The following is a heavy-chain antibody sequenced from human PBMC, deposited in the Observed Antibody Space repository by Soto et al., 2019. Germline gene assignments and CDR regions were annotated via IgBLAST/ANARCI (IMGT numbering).Heavy chain of an antibody. CDR3: ARGNYYYGSGSYSALGY. V-gene: IGHV1-69*01. J-gene: IGHJ4*02. Sequence: QVQLVQSGAEVKKPGSSVKVSCKASGGTFSSYAISWVRQAPGQGLEWMGGIIPIFGTANYAQKFQGRATITADESTSTAYMELSSLRSEDTAVYYCARGNYYYGSGSYSALGYWGQGTLVTVSS. D-gene: IGHD3-10*01. CDR1: GGTFSSYA. CDR2: IIPIFGTA.